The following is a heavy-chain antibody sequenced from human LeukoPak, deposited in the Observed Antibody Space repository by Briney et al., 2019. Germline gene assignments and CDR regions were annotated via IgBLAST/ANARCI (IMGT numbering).Heavy chain of an antibody. D-gene: IGHD1-20*01. CDR3: ARGFDNWNSPFDY. V-gene: IGHV4-61*02. CDR2: IYTSGST. Sequence: SETLSLTCTVSGGSISSGSYYWSWIRQPAGKGLEWIGRIYTSGSTNYNPSLKSRVTISVDTSKNQFSLKLSSVTAADTAVYYCARGFDNWNSPFDYWGQGTLVTVS. J-gene: IGHJ4*02. CDR1: GGSISSGSYY.